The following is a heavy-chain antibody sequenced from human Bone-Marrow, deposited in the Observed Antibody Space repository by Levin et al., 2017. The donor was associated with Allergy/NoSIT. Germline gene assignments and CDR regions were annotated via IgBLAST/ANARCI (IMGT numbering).Heavy chain of an antibody. CDR2: ISYDGSNK. V-gene: IGHV3-30-3*01. D-gene: IGHD3-10*01. CDR1: GFTFSSYA. J-gene: IGHJ4*02. Sequence: GESLKISCAASGFTFSSYAMHWVRQAPGKGLEWVAVISYDGSNKYYADSVKGRFTISRDNSKNTLYLQMNSLRAEDTAVYYCARFFIIFDYWGQGTLVTVSS. CDR3: ARFFIIFDY.